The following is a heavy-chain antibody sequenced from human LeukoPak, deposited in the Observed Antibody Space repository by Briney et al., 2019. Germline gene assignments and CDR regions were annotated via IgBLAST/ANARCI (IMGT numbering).Heavy chain of an antibody. CDR1: GGSISSGDYY. J-gene: IGHJ6*02. D-gene: IGHD3-16*01. CDR2: IYYSGST. V-gene: IGHV4-30-4*08. Sequence: PSETLSLTCTVSGGSISSGDYYWSWIRQPREKGLEWIGYIYYSGSTYYNPSLKSRVTISVDTSKNQFSLKLSSVTAADTAVYYCAGGPTSVGGYYYYYGMDVWGQGTTVTVSS. CDR3: AGGPTSVGGYYYYYGMDV.